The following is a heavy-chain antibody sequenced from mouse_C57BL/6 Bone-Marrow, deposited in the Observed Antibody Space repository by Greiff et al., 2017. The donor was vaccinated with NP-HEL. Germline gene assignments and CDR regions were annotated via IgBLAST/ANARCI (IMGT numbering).Heavy chain of an antibody. CDR2: IDPSDSET. CDR1: GYTFTSYW. J-gene: IGHJ4*01. V-gene: IGHV1-52*01. CDR3: ARYYGSPSYARDY. Sequence: QVQLQQPGAELVRPGSSVKLSCKASGYTFTSYWMHWVKQRPIQGLEWIGNIDPSDSETHYNQKFKDKATLPVDKSSSTAYMQLSSLTSEDSSVYYCARYYGSPSYARDYWGQGTSVTVSS. D-gene: IGHD1-1*01.